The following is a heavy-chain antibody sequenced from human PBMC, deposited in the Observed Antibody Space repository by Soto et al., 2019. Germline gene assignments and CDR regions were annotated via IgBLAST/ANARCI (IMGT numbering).Heavy chain of an antibody. V-gene: IGHV4-30-2*01. D-gene: IGHD2-15*01. J-gene: IGHJ4*02. Sequence: QLQLQESGSGLVKPSQTLSLTCAVSGGSISSGGYSWSWIRQPPGKGLEWIGYIYHSGSTYYNPSLXSXAXRXXDRPKSQFSLTLCSVTAADTAVYYCARGQVVAAQHWGQGTLVTVSS. CDR1: GGSISSGGYS. CDR2: IYHSGST. CDR3: ARGQVVAAQH.